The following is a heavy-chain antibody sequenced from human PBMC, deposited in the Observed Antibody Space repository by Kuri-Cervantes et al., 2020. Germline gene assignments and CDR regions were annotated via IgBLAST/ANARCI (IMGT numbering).Heavy chain of an antibody. D-gene: IGHD3-22*01. CDR2: IYYSGST. CDR1: GDSISSYY. V-gene: IGHV4-59*08. CDR3: ARAGVVVMYFDY. J-gene: IGHJ4*02. Sequence: SETLSLTCTVSGDSISSYYWSWSRQPPGKGLEWIGYIYYSGSTHYNPSLKSRVTISVDTSKNQFSLKLSSVTAADTAVYYCARAGVVVMYFDYWGQGTLVTVSS.